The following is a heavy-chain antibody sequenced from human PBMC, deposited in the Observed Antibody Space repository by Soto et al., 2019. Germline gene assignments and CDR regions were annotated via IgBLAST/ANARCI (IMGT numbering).Heavy chain of an antibody. V-gene: IGHV1-58*01. CDR1: GFTFTSSA. Sequence: QMQLVQSGPEVKKPGTSVKVSCKASGFTFTSSAVQWVRQARGQRLEWIGWIVVGSGNTNYAQKFQERVTITRDMSTSTAYMELSSRRSEDTAVYYCAAGGGRGYCSSTSCYGFDYWGQGTLVTVSS. CDR2: IVVGSGNT. D-gene: IGHD2-2*01. J-gene: IGHJ4*02. CDR3: AAGGGRGYCSSTSCYGFDY.